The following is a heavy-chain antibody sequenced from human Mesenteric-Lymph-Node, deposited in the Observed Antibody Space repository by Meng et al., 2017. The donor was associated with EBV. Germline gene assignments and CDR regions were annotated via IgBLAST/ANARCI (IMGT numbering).Heavy chain of an antibody. D-gene: IGHD5-12*01. J-gene: IGHJ4*02. V-gene: IGHV1-18*01. CDR3: ARGYTGYAFLDY. Sequence: VQWVQCVVEVKKPGTSRTVSCKAAGYTFTTSGITWVRPAAGQVSEWMGWISGYNGNANYAQKLQGRVTMTTDTSTSTVHMEMRSLRSDDTAVYYCARGYTGYAFLDYWGQGILVTVSS. CDR2: ISGYNGNA. CDR1: GYTFTTSG.